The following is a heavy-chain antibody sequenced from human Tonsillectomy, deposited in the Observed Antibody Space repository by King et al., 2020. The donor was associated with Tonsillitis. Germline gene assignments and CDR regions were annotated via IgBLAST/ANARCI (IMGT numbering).Heavy chain of an antibody. CDR3: ARRSPPNVTTYYAFDI. CDR2: IYYSGST. CDR1: GGSISSSSYY. Sequence: QLQESGPGLVKPSETLSLTCTVSGGSISSSSYYWGWIRQPPGKGLEWIGSIYYSGSTYYNPSLKSRVTISVDTSKNKFSLKLSSVTAADTAVYYCARRSPPNVTTYYAFDIWGQGTMVTVSS. D-gene: IGHD4-11*01. J-gene: IGHJ3*02. V-gene: IGHV4-39*01.